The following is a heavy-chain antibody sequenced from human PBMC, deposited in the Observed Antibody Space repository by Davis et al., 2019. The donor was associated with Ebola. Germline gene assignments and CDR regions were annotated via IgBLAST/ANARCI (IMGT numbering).Heavy chain of an antibody. CDR2: IFSNDEK. J-gene: IGHJ6*03. CDR1: GFSISTSGVG. CDR3: ARGYYDTNYYYYYMDV. V-gene: IGHV2-26*01. Sequence: SGPTLVKPTQTLTLTCTFSGFSISTSGVGVGWIRQPPGKALEWLAHIFSNDEKSYSTSLKSRLTISKDTSKSQVVLTMTNMDPVDTATYYCARGYYDTNYYYYYMDVWGKGTTVTVSS. D-gene: IGHD3-9*01.